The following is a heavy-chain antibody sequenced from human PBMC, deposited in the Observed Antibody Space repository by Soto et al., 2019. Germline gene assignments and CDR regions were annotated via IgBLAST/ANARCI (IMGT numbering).Heavy chain of an antibody. Sequence: GASVKVSCKASGYTFTSYGISWVRQAPGQGLEWMGWVSSYNDNRVYAQQLQGRVTMTTDKSTGTAYMELRSLRSDDTAVYYCARDLTDIDYWGQGTLVTVSS. CDR2: VSSYNDNR. V-gene: IGHV1-18*01. D-gene: IGHD2-15*01. CDR1: GYTFTSYG. J-gene: IGHJ4*02. CDR3: ARDLTDIDY.